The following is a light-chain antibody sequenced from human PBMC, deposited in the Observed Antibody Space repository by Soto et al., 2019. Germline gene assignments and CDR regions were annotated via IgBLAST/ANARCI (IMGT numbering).Light chain of an antibody. CDR1: SSDIGSYNH. CDR2: AVS. V-gene: IGLV2-14*03. J-gene: IGLJ1*01. CDR3: ISYTDRQSYL. Sequence: LTQPASVSGSPGQSITISCSGASSDIGSYNHVAWYQQFPGKSPKLMIYAVSDRPSGVSDRFSGSKSGITASLTISGLQTEDEADYYCISYTDRQSYLFGTGTKVTVL.